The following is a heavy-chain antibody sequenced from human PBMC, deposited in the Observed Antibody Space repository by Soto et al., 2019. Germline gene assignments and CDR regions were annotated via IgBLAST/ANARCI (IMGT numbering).Heavy chain of an antibody. CDR3: ARHRTTDYSLSAFDT. Sequence: EVQLVQSGAEVKKPGESLKISCQGSGYTFTSYLIGWVRQMPGKGLEWMGIIYPGDSDTRYSPSFQGQVTISAAKSISTASRLWSSLKSSGTARYYCARHRTTDYSLSAFDTWGQGTMGTFSS. CDR2: IYPGDSDT. CDR1: GYTFTSYL. V-gene: IGHV5-51*01. D-gene: IGHD1-1*01. J-gene: IGHJ3*02.